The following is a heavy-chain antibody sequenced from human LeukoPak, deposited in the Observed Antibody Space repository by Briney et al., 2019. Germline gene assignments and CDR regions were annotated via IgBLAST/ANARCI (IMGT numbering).Heavy chain of an antibody. J-gene: IGHJ4*02. Sequence: GGSLRLSCAASGFTFSSYSMNWVRQAPGKGLEWVSSISSSSYIYYADSVKGRFTISRDNAKNSLYLQMNSQRAEDTAVYYCARDRGYSSGWYAFDYWGQGTLVTVSS. CDR1: GFTFSSYS. D-gene: IGHD6-13*01. V-gene: IGHV3-21*01. CDR3: ARDRGYSSGWYAFDY. CDR2: ISSSSYI.